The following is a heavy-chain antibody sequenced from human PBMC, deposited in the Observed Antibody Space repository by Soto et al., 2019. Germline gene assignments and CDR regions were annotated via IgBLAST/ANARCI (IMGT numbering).Heavy chain of an antibody. D-gene: IGHD2-21*01. Sequence: SETLSLTCTVSGSSINSSGYYWGWIRQPPGKGLEWIGSMFYGVSTHYNPSLKSRVTVSVDTSKNQFSLNLRSVTAADTAVYYCAKDHKDLNFDDYWGQGTLVTVSS. V-gene: IGHV4-39*02. J-gene: IGHJ4*02. CDR3: AKDHKDLNFDDY. CDR1: GSSINSSGYY. CDR2: MFYGVST.